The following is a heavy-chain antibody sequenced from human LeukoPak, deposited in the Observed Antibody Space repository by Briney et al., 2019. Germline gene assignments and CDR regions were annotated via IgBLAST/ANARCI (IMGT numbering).Heavy chain of an antibody. CDR2: IKEDGSEK. D-gene: IGHD5-18*01. J-gene: IGHJ4*02. V-gene: IGHV3-7*04. Sequence: GRSLRLSCAASGFTFNNVWMSWVRQAPGKGLEWVANIKEDGSEKYYVDSVKGRFTISRDNAKNSLYLQMNSLRAEDTAVYYCARDRQLWFWGQGTLVTVSS. CDR3: ARDRQLWF. CDR1: GFTFNNVW.